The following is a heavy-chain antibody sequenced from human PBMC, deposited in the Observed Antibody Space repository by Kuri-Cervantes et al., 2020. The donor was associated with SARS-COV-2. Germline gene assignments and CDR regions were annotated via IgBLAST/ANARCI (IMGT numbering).Heavy chain of an antibody. CDR2: IYYSGST. D-gene: IGHD1-26*01. J-gene: IGHJ6*02. CDR1: GGSVSSGSYY. V-gene: IGHV4-61*01. Sequence: GSLRLSCTVSGGSVSSGSYYWSWIRQPPGKGLEWIGYIYYSGSTNYNPSLKSRVTISVDTSKNQFSLKLSSVTAADTAVYYCARGGYSGSLRGYYYYGMDVWGQGTTVTVSS. CDR3: ARGGYSGSLRGYYYYGMDV.